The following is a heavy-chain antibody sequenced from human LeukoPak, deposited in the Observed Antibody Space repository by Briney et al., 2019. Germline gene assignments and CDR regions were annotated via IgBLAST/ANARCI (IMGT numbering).Heavy chain of an antibody. D-gene: IGHD3-10*01. CDR1: GYTFTGYY. Sequence: ASVKVSCKASGYTFTGYYMHWVRQAPGQGLEWMGWINPNSGGTNYTQKFQGRVTMTRDTSISTAYMELSRLRSDDTAVYYCARGSITMVRGFVDYWGQGTLVTVSS. J-gene: IGHJ4*02. CDR3: ARGSITMVRGFVDY. V-gene: IGHV1-2*02. CDR2: INPNSGGT.